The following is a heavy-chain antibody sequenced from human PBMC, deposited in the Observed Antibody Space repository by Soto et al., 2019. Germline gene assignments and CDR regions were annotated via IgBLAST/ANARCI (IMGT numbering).Heavy chain of an antibody. CDR2: INPNEGTT. J-gene: IGHJ4*02. D-gene: IGHD3-16*02. Sequence: QVQLVQSGAELKKPGASVKISCQASGYTFTRYYIHWVRQAPGQGLEWMGVINPNEGTTTYAPKFQGRLAMTSDTSTSTVYMEMSSLRSDDTAVYYCARGYGGVVVYFEHWGQGSLVTVSS. CDR1: GYTFTRYY. V-gene: IGHV1-46*01. CDR3: ARGYGGVVVYFEH.